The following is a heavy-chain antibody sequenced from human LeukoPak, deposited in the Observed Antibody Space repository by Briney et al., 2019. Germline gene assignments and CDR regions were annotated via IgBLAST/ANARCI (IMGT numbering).Heavy chain of an antibody. J-gene: IGHJ3*02. CDR1: GYTFTGYY. CDR3: ARDSSGNYWGAFDI. V-gene: IGHV1-2*02. Sequence: ASVKVSCKASGYTFTGYYIHWVRQAPGQGVEWMGWINPNSGGTNYAQKFQGRVTMTRDTSISTAYMELSGLRSDDMAVYYCARDSSGNYWGAFDIWGQGTMVTVSS. D-gene: IGHD1-26*01. CDR2: INPNSGGT.